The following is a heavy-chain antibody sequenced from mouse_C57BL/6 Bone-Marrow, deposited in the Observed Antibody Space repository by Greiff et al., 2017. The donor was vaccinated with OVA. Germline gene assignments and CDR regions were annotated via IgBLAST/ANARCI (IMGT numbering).Heavy chain of an antibody. CDR1: VYTFPSYW. CDR2: IHPNSGST. D-gene: IGHD2-10*02. V-gene: IGHV1-64*01. J-gene: IGHJ3*01. CDR3: AREYGPPWFAY. Sequence: VQLQQPGAELVKPGASVPLSCQASVYTFPSYWLPWVQQRPGPGLSWIGMIHPNSGSTNYNEKFKSKATLTVDKSSSTAYMQLSSLTSEDSAVYYCAREYGPPWFAYWGQGTLVTVSA.